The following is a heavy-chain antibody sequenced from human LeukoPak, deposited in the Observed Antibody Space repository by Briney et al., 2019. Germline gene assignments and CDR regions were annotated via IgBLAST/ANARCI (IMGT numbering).Heavy chain of an antibody. D-gene: IGHD3-10*01. J-gene: IGHJ4*02. CDR3: ARDHVVRGVLFG. Sequence: ASGKVSCKASGYTFTGYYMHWVRQAPGHGREWMGWINPNSGGTNYAQKFQGRVTMTRDTSISTAYMELSRLRSDDTAVYYCARDHVVRGVLFGWGQGTLVTVSS. CDR1: GYTFTGYY. CDR2: INPNSGGT. V-gene: IGHV1-2*02.